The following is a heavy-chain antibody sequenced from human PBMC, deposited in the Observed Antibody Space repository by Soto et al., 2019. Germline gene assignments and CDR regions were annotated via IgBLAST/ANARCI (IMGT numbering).Heavy chain of an antibody. J-gene: IGHJ4*02. CDR3: TTGLSNGYYNFDY. V-gene: IGHV3-33*01. CDR1: GFTFSRYG. D-gene: IGHD3-22*01. CDR2: LWYDGNNK. Sequence: GGSLRLSCAASGFTFSRYGMHWVRQAPGKGLEWVAVLWYDGNNKYYADSVKGRFTISRDSSKNTLYLQMNSLKTEDTAVYYCTTGLSNGYYNFDYWGQGTPVTVSS.